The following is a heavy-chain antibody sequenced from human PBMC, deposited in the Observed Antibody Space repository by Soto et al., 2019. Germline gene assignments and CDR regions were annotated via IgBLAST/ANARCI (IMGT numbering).Heavy chain of an antibody. D-gene: IGHD5-18*01. J-gene: IGHJ3*02. CDR2: ISAYNGNT. CDR1: GYTFTSYG. Sequence: ASVKVSCKASGYTFTSYGISWVRQAPGQGLEWMGWISAYNGNTNYAQKLRGRVTMTTDTSTSTAYMELRSLRSDDTAVYYCARNRIQLWYDAFDIWGQGTMVTVSS. V-gene: IGHV1-18*01. CDR3: ARNRIQLWYDAFDI.